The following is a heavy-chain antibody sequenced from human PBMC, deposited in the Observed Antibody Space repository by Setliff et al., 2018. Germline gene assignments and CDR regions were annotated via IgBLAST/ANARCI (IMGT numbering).Heavy chain of an antibody. Sequence: LSLTCTVSCGSISTNSYYWGWIRQPPGKGLEWIGSMYFSGSTYYNPSLKSRVTISIDKSKNQFSLKMSSVTAADTAVYYCARAPRYFDSTGSYFDGWGQGTLVTVSS. CDR1: CGSISTNSYY. J-gene: IGHJ4*02. CDR2: MYFSGST. D-gene: IGHD3-22*01. CDR3: ARAPRYFDSTGSYFDG. V-gene: IGHV4-39*07.